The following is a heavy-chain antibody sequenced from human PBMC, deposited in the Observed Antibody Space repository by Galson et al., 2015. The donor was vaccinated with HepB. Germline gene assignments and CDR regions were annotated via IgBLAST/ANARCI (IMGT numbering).Heavy chain of an antibody. Sequence: SLRLSCADSQLVLGDYWMSWVRQAPGKGLEWVACINQDGSEKNYVDSVKGRFTIPRDNARHSLFLQMNTLRVEDTAVYYCARDARHRPILFYPWGQGTLVTVSS. D-gene: IGHD3-3*01. CDR2: INQDGSEK. CDR3: ARDARHRPILFYP. J-gene: IGHJ5*02. CDR1: QLVLGDYW. V-gene: IGHV3-7*03.